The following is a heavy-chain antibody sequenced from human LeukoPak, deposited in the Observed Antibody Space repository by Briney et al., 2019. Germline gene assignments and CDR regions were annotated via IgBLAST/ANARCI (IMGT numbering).Heavy chain of an antibody. CDR1: GFTFSSYG. D-gene: IGHD2-2*01. J-gene: IGHJ4*02. CDR3: AKPSSTNFHHHFDH. V-gene: IGHV3-30*02. CDR2: IRYDGSYK. Sequence: GGSLRLSCVASGFTFSSYGMHWVRQTPGKELEWVAFIRYDGSYKHYADSAKGRFTISRDSSKNTLYLQMNSLRTEDTAVYYCAKPSSTNFHHHFDHWGQGTLVTVS.